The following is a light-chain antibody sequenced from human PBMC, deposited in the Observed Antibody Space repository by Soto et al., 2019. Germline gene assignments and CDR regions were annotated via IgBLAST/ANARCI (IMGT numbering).Light chain of an antibody. CDR3: QQFNAYPLT. V-gene: IGKV1-9*01. CDR2: GAS. CDR1: QGISDY. J-gene: IGKJ4*01. Sequence: DIQLTQSPSFLSASVGDRVTISCRASQGISDYLAWYQKTPGKAPKLLIYGASTLQSGVPSRFRGSASGTAITLTISSLQPEDFATYFGQQFNAYPLTFGGGTKLEIK.